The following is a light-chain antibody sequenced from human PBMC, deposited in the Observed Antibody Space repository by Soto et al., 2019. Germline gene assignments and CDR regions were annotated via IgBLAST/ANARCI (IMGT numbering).Light chain of an antibody. CDR1: QTISSS. V-gene: IGKV1-5*03. CDR3: QHYNSYSEA. CDR2: KAS. Sequence: DIHMTQSPSTLSGSVGYRFTITCGASQTISSSLAWYQQKPGKAPKLLIYKASTLKSGVPSRFRGSGSGTEFTLTISSLQPDDFATYYCQHYNSYSEAFGQGTKVDIK. J-gene: IGKJ1*01.